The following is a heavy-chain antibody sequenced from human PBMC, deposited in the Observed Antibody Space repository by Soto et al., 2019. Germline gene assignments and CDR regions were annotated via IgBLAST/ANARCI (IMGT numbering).Heavy chain of an antibody. CDR3: ARDSRSSFDD. CDR2: IYYSEST. V-gene: IGHV4-59*01. D-gene: IGHD2-2*01. J-gene: IGHJ4*02. Sequence: WETLSLTCTVSGGSISGYYWSWIRQPPGKGLEWIGYIYYSESTNYNPSLKSRVTISVDTSKNQFSLKLSSVTAADTAVYYCARDSRSSFDDWGQGTLVTVSS. CDR1: GGSISGYY.